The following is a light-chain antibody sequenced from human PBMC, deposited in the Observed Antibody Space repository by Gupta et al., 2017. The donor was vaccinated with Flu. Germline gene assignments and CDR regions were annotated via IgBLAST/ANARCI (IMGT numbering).Light chain of an antibody. CDR2: GVS. Sequence: SSDVGGYDYVSWYQQHPGKAPELMIFGVSRRPSGISDRFSGSKSGNTASLTITGLLAEDEAYYYCSSYRKTNTVVVFGGGTKLTVL. V-gene: IGLV2-14*01. CDR1: SSDVGGYDY. CDR3: SSYRKTNTVVV. J-gene: IGLJ2*01.